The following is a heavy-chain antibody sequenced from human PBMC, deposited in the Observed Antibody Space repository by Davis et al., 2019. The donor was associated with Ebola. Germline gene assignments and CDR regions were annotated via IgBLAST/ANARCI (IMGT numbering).Heavy chain of an antibody. CDR2: ISAYNGNT. J-gene: IGHJ4*02. V-gene: IGHV1-18*01. CDR1: GYTFTSYG. D-gene: IGHD6-13*01. CDR3: ARDRKRYSSSWYYFDY. Sequence: ASVKVSCKASGYTFTSYGISWVRQAPGQGLEWMGWISAYNGNTNYAQKLQGRVTMTTDTSTSTAYMELSSLRSEDTAVYYCARDRKRYSSSWYYFDYWGQGTLVTVSS.